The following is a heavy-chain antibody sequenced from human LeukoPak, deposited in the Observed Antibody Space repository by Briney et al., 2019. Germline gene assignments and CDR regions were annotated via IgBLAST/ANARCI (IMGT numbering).Heavy chain of an antibody. Sequence: SETLSLTCAVYGGTFSGYYWDWLRQPPGKGLEWIGSIYFTGSTYYNPSLKTRVTISVDTSKNEFSLNLSSVTAADTAVYFCARRPLRLIMDVWGQGTTVTVSS. V-gene: IGHV4-39*01. CDR1: GGTFSGYY. D-gene: IGHD3-3*01. J-gene: IGHJ6*02. CDR3: ARRPLRLIMDV. CDR2: IYFTGST.